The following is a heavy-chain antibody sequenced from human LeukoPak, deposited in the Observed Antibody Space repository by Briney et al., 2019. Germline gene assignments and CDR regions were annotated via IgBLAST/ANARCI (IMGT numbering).Heavy chain of an antibody. D-gene: IGHD3-9*01. CDR1: GGSFSGYY. Sequence: SETLSLTCAVYGGSFSGYYWSWIRQPPGKGLEWIGEINHSGSTNYNPSLKSRVTISVDTSKNQFSLKLSSVTAADTAVYYCARAAHVLRYFDWLPDRKPFDYWGQGTLVTVS. CDR3: ARAAHVLRYFDWLPDRKPFDY. V-gene: IGHV4-34*01. J-gene: IGHJ4*02. CDR2: INHSGST.